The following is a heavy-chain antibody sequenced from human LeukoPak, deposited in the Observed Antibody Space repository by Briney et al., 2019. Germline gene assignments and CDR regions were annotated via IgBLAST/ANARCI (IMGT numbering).Heavy chain of an antibody. CDR1: GGTFSRYA. J-gene: IGHJ4*02. Sequence: SVKVSCKASGGTFSRYAISWVRQAPGQGLEWMGRIIPILGIANYAQKFQGRVTITADKSTSTAYMELSSLRSEDTAVYYCARDTFDGSGSYYEYYFDYWGQGTLVTVSS. CDR3: ARDTFDGSGSYYEYYFDY. D-gene: IGHD3-10*01. V-gene: IGHV1-69*04. CDR2: IIPILGIA.